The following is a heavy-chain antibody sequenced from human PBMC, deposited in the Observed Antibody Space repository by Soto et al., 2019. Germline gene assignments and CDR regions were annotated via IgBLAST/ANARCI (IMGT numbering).Heavy chain of an antibody. CDR1: GYTFTGYY. D-gene: IGHD1-26*01. CDR3: ARLRGTYYDY. Sequence: ASVKVSCKASGYTFTGYYMHWVRQAPGQGLEWMGIINPSGGSSSYAQKFQGRVTMTRDTSTSTVYMELSSLRSEDTAVFYCARLRGTYYDYWGQGTLVTVSS. J-gene: IGHJ4*02. V-gene: IGHV1-46*01. CDR2: INPSGGSS.